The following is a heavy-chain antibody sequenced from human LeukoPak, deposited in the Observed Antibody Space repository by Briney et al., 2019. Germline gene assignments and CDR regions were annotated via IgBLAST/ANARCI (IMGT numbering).Heavy chain of an antibody. Sequence: TSETLSLTCTVSGGSISSYYWSWIRQPPGKGLEWIGYIYYSGSTNYNPSLKSRVTISVDTSKNQFSLKLSSVTAADTAVYYCAKGRGSGYTYWGQGTLVTVSS. CDR2: IYYSGST. V-gene: IGHV4-59*08. D-gene: IGHD3-22*01. CDR1: GGSISSYY. J-gene: IGHJ4*02. CDR3: AKGRGSGYTY.